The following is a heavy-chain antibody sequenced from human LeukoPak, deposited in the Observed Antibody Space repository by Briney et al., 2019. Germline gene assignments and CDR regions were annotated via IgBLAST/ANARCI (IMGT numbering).Heavy chain of an antibody. Sequence: GGSLRLSCAASGFTFSSYAMHWVRQAPGKGLEYVSAISSNGGSTYYANSVKGRFTISRDNSKNTLYLQIGSLRAEDMAVYYCARVQYSYDSSGYYWFDPWGQGTLVTVSS. D-gene: IGHD3-22*01. J-gene: IGHJ5*02. CDR1: GFTFSSYA. CDR3: ARVQYSYDSSGYYWFDP. V-gene: IGHV3-64*01. CDR2: ISSNGGST.